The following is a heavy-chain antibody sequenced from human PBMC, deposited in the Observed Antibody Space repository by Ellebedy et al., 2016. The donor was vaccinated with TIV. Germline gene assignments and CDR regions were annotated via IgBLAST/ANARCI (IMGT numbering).Heavy chain of an antibody. D-gene: IGHD3-10*01. Sequence: SVKVSXXASGGTFSSYAISWVRQAPGQGLEWMGRIIPILGIANYAQKFQGRVTMTEDTSTDTAYMELSSLRSEDTAVYYCAAGSVYGSYYFDYWGQGTLVTVSS. J-gene: IGHJ4*02. CDR3: AAGSVYGSYYFDY. CDR1: GGTFSSYA. V-gene: IGHV1-69*04. CDR2: IIPILGIA.